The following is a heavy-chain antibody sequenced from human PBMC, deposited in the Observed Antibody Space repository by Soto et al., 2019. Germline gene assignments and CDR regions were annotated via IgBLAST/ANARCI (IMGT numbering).Heavy chain of an antibody. Sequence: QVQLQESGPGLVKPSGTLSLTCAVSGGSISSSNWWSWVRQPPGKGLEWIGEIYHSGSTNYNPSLESGVALSVDKSTSQFSLKLSSVTAADTAVYYCARARGTVDGAGDGDYWGQGTLVTVSS. CDR3: ARARGTVDGAGDGDY. J-gene: IGHJ4*02. CDR2: IYHSGST. D-gene: IGHD3-16*01. CDR1: GGSISSSNW. V-gene: IGHV4-4*02.